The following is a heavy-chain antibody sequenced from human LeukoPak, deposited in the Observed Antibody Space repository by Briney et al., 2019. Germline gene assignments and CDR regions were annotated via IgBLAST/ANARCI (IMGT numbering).Heavy chain of an antibody. CDR2: FVPSDANT. CDR1: GDSFTSYW. CDR3: ARHVEYCSSTSCYRHNAFDI. D-gene: IGHD2-2*01. V-gene: IGHV5-10-1*01. J-gene: IGHJ3*02. Sequence: GESLKISCKGSGDSFTSYWISWVRQMPGKGLEWMGRFVPSDANTNYSPSCQGHVSISADKSISTAYLQWSSLKASDTAMYYCARHVEYCSSTSCYRHNAFDIWGQGTMVTVSS.